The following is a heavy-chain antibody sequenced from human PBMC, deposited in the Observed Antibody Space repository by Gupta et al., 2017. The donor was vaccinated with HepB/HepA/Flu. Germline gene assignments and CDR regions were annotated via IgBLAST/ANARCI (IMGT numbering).Heavy chain of an antibody. Sequence: QVQLQESGPGLVKPSETLSLTCTVSGGSISSYYWSWIRQPPGKGLEWIGYIYYSGSTNYNPSLKSRVTISVDTSKNQFSLKLSSVTAADTAVYYCARGSGGYCSSTSCSRYWFDPWGQGTLVTVSS. J-gene: IGHJ5*02. CDR2: IYYSGST. D-gene: IGHD2-2*01. CDR3: ARGSGGYCSSTSCSRYWFDP. V-gene: IGHV4-59*01. CDR1: GGSISSYY.